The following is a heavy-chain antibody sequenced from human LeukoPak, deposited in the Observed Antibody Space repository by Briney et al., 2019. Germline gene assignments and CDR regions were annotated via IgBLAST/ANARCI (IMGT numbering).Heavy chain of an antibody. CDR2: INPNSGGT. V-gene: IGHV1-2*02. CDR3: ARDGYWGSFWFDP. CDR1: GYTLTGYY. D-gene: IGHD7-27*01. J-gene: IGHJ5*02. Sequence: ASVKVSCKASGYTLTGYYMHWVRQAPGQGLEWMGWINPNSGGTNYAQKFQGRVTMTRDTSISTAYMELSRLRSDDTAVYYCARDGYWGSFWFDPWGQGTLVTVSS.